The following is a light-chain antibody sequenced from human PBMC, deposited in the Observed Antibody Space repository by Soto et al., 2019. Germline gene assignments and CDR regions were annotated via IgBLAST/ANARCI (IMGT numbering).Light chain of an antibody. CDR2: KAS. J-gene: IGKJ1*01. V-gene: IGKV1-5*03. Sequence: DIQMTQSPSTLSASVGDRVTITCRASQSISSWLVWYQQKPGKAPKLLIYKASSLESGVPSRFSGSGSGTEFTLTISSLQPDDFATYYCQQYNSWGTFGQGTKVEIK. CDR1: QSISSW. CDR3: QQYNSWGT.